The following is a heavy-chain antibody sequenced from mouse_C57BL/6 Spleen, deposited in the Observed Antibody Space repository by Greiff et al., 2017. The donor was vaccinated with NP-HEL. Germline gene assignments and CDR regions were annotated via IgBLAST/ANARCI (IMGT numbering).Heavy chain of an antibody. J-gene: IGHJ2*01. Sequence: QVQLQQPGAELVRPGTSVKLSCKASGYTFTSYWMHWVKQRPGQGLEWIGVIDPSDSYTNYNQKFKGKATLTVDTSSSTAYMQLSSLTSEDSAVYYCARRDSSGYGYFDYWGQGTTPTVSS. CDR3: ARRDSSGYGYFDY. D-gene: IGHD3-2*02. CDR2: IDPSDSYT. CDR1: GYTFTSYW. V-gene: IGHV1-59*01.